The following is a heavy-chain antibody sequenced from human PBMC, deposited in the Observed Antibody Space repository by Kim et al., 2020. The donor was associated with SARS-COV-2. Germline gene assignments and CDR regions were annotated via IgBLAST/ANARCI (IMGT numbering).Heavy chain of an antibody. V-gene: IGHV3-9*01. CDR3: AKGLITYYFDY. J-gene: IGHJ4*02. Sequence: GGSLRLPCAASGFTFDDYAMHWVRQAPGKGLEWVSGISWNSGSIGYADSVKGRFTISRDNAKNSLYLQMNSLRAEDTALYYCAKGLITYYFDYWGQGTLVTVSS. D-gene: IGHD1-20*01. CDR2: ISWNSGSI. CDR1: GFTFDDYA.